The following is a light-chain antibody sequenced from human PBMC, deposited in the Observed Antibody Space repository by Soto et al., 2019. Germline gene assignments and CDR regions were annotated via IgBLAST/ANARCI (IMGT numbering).Light chain of an antibody. CDR3: QQASTFPPT. J-gene: IGKJ4*01. CDR2: AAS. Sequence: DIQLTQSPSSVSASVGDRVTISCRASQGIGSWLAWYQQKPGKAPNLLIYAASTLQSGVPSRFSGSGSGTDFALTISSLQPEDFATYYCQQASTFPPTFGGWTKVEIK. V-gene: IGKV1-12*01. CDR1: QGIGSW.